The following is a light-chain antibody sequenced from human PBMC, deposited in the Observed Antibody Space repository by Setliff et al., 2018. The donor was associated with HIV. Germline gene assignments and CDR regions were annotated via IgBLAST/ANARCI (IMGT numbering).Light chain of an antibody. CDR3: SSYTSSTPLYV. J-gene: IGLJ1*01. Sequence: QSVLTQPASVSGSPGQSITISCTGTSSDVGGYNYVSWYQQHPGKAPKLMISDVSNRPSGVSNRFSGSKSVNTASLTISGLQAEDEADYYCSSYTSSTPLYVFGTGTKVTVL. CDR2: DVS. V-gene: IGLV2-14*03. CDR1: SSDVGGYNY.